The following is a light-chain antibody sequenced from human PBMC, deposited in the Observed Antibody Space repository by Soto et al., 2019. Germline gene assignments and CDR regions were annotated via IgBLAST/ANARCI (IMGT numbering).Light chain of an antibody. V-gene: IGKV2-28*01. CDR2: LDS. J-gene: IGKJ5*01. CDR1: QRRLHSNADNN. Sequence: MSHSPLSLPATPGEPASISSAATQRRLHSNADNNWDWYLQKPGQPPQLLIYLDSTRASGVPERFSGSGAGTDFTLSISTGLPGDVVVYYCLQDHHASPTFRQGTRLEIK. CDR3: LQDHHASPT.